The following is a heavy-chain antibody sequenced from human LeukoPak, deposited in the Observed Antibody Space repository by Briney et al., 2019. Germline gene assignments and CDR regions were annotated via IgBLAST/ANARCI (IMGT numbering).Heavy chain of an antibody. J-gene: IGHJ4*02. CDR2: INPNGGVT. Sequence: ASVKVSCKASGYTFSGYCMHWLRQAPGQGLEWMGWINPNGGVTNYAQKFQGRVTMTRDTSISTAYMELSRLRSDDTAVYYCARDGGDGYNFYYWGQGTLVTVSS. V-gene: IGHV1-2*02. D-gene: IGHD5-24*01. CDR1: GYTFSGYC. CDR3: ARDGGDGYNFYY.